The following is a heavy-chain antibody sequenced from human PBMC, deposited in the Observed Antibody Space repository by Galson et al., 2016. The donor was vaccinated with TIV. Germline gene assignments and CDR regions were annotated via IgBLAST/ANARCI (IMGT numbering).Heavy chain of an antibody. Sequence: SLRFSCAASGFTFGSYGMHRVRQAPGKGLEWVAGLWYDGGNRIYAESVKGRFTISRENSKNTVYLQMSSLRDEDTAVYYCAREFSETSFDYWGQGTLVSVSS. CDR2: LWYDGGNR. D-gene: IGHD6-25*01. V-gene: IGHV3-33*01. CDR3: AREFSETSFDY. J-gene: IGHJ4*02. CDR1: GFTFGSYG.